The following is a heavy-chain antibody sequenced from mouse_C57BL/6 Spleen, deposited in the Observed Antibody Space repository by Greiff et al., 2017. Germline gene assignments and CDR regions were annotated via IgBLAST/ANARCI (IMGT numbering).Heavy chain of an antibody. J-gene: IGHJ1*03. D-gene: IGHD1-1*01. CDR1: GFTFSDYG. CDR2: ISSGSSTI. Sequence: DVKLVESGGGLVKPGGSLKLSCAASGFTFSDYGMHWVRQAPEKGLEWVAYISSGSSTIYYADTVKGRFTISRDNAKNTLFLQMTRLRSEDTAMYYCARQFITTVVATRWYFDVWGTGTPVTVSS. V-gene: IGHV5-17*01. CDR3: ARQFITTVVATRWYFDV.